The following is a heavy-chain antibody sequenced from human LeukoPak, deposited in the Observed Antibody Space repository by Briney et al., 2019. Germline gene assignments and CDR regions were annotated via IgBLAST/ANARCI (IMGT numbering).Heavy chain of an antibody. CDR2: INSDGIST. Sequence: GGSLRLSCAASGFTFSNYWMHWVRQAPGKGLVWVSRINSDGISTGYADSVKGRFTVSRDNAKKTLYLQMNSLRAEDTAVYYCAKDLIVSGTATILDYWGQGTLVTVSS. D-gene: IGHD5-24*01. CDR1: GFTFSNYW. CDR3: AKDLIVSGTATILDY. J-gene: IGHJ4*02. V-gene: IGHV3-74*01.